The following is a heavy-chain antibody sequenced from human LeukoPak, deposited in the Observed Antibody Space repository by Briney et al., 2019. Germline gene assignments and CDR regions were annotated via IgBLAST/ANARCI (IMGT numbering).Heavy chain of an antibody. J-gene: IGHJ4*02. Sequence: PSETLSLTCTVSGGAISSYYWSWIRQPPGKGLEWIGYIYYSGSTNYNPSLKSRVTISVDTSKNQFSLKLSSVTGADTAVYYCARAQDFSDSSGPNYLDFWGQGILVTVSS. D-gene: IGHD3-22*01. V-gene: IGHV4-59*01. CDR2: IYYSGST. CDR1: GGAISSYY. CDR3: ARAQDFSDSSGPNYLDF.